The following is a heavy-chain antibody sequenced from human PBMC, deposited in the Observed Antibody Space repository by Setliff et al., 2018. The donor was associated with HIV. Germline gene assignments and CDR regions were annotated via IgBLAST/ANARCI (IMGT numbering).Heavy chain of an antibody. J-gene: IGHJ4*02. CDR3: ARDSRSSIAPYNFDY. V-gene: IGHV1-18*01. Sequence: GASVKVSCKASGYTFTNYGISWVRQAPGQGLEWMGWISGYNGNTNYAQKFQGRVTMTTDTSTRTAYMELWSLRSDDTAVYYCARDSRSSIAPYNFDYWGQGTVVTVSS. CDR2: ISGYNGNT. D-gene: IGHD6-6*01. CDR1: GYTFTNYG.